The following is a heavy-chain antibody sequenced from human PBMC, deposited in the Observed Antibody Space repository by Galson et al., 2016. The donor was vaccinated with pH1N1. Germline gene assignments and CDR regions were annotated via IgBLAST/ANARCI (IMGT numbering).Heavy chain of an antibody. V-gene: IGHV3-7*01. J-gene: IGHJ5*02. CDR1: GFTFSNFW. CDR3: ARARFDP. Sequence: SLRLSCAASGFTFSNFWMHWVRQAPGKGLEWVANIRQDGSEKYYVDSVKGRVTISRDNAKNSLYLQMNSLTAEDTAVYYCARARFDPWGQGTLVTVSS. CDR2: IRQDGSEK.